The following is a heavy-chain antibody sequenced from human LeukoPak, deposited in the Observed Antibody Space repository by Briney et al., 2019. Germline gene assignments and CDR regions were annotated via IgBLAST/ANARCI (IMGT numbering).Heavy chain of an antibody. V-gene: IGHV1-69*05. CDR2: IIPIFGTA. D-gene: IGHD3-22*01. J-gene: IGHJ4*02. CDR1: GGTFSSYA. Sequence: SVKVSCKASGGTFSSYAISWVRQAPGQGLEWMGRIIPIFGTANYAQKFQGRVTITTDESTSTAYMELSSLRSEDTAVNYCARARNYYDSREEYFDYWGQGTLVTVSS. CDR3: ARARNYYDSREEYFDY.